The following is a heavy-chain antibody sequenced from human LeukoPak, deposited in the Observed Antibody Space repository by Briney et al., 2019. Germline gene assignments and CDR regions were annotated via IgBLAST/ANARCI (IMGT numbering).Heavy chain of an antibody. V-gene: IGHV4-59*01. CDR3: ARGIREISWFDY. CDR1: GGYISSYY. Sequence: SETLSLTCTLSGGYISSYYWTWIRQPPGKGLEWIGYIYYTGITSYNPSLKSRLTMSVDTSTNQFSLNLNSVTAADTAVYYCARGIREISWFDYWGQGTLVTVSS. CDR2: IYYTGIT. J-gene: IGHJ4*02. D-gene: IGHD3-10*01.